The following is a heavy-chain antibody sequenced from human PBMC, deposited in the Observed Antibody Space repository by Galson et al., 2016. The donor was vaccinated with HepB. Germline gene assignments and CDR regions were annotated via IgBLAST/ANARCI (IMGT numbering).Heavy chain of an antibody. CDR2: VSGSDDYST. Sequence: SLRLSCAASGFTFSSYALSWVRQASGKGLEWVSAVSGSDDYSTYYADSVKGRFTISRDNSKSTMYLQMKSLTVEDTALYYCAGQYSSTWASFDYWGQGTMVTVSS. D-gene: IGHD6-13*01. J-gene: IGHJ4*02. CDR3: AGQYSSTWASFDY. V-gene: IGHV3-23*01. CDR1: GFTFSSYA.